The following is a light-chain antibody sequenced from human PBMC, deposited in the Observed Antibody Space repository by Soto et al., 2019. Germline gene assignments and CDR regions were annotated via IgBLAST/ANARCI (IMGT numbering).Light chain of an antibody. J-gene: IGLJ2*01. CDR1: SSDVGGYNY. CDR2: EVS. V-gene: IGLV2-14*01. CDR3: SSYTSSSTXVV. Sequence: QSALTQPASVSGSPGQSITISCTGTSSDVGGYNYVSWYQQHPGKAPKLMIYEVSNRPSGVSNRFSGSKSGNTASLTISGLQADDEADYYCSSYTSSSTXVVXGGGTKLTVL.